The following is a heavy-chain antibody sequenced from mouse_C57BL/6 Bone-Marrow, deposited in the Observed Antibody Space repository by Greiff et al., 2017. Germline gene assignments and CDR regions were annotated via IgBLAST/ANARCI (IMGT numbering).Heavy chain of an antibody. CDR2: ISSGGSYT. CDR1: GFTFSSYG. D-gene: IGHD1-1*01. Sequence: EVQLVESGGDLVKPGGSLKLSCAASGFTFSSYGMSWVRQTPDKRLEWVATISSGGSYTYYPDSVKGRFTISRDNAKNTLYLQMSRLKSEDTAMYYCASRSYGCSLDYWGQGTTLTVSS. J-gene: IGHJ2*01. V-gene: IGHV5-6*01. CDR3: ASRSYGCSLDY.